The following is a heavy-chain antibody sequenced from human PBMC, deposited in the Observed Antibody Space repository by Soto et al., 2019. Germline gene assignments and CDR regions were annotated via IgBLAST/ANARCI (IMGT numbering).Heavy chain of an antibody. CDR3: ATYDSRGYYPYYHYYGMDV. J-gene: IGHJ6*02. CDR2: INAGNGNT. Sequence: GASVKVSCKASGYTFTNYAMHWVRQAPGQRLEWMGWINAGNGNTKYSQKFQGRVTITRDTSASTAYVELSSLRSEDTAVYYCATYDSRGYYPYYHYYGMDVWGQGTTVTVSS. CDR1: GYTFTNYA. V-gene: IGHV1-3*01. D-gene: IGHD3-22*01.